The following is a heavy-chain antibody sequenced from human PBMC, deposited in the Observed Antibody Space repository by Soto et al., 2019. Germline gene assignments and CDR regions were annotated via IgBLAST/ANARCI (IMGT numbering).Heavy chain of an antibody. CDR3: TRARGYGDFDY. CDR1: GFTFGDYA. J-gene: IGHJ4*02. D-gene: IGHD4-17*01. CDR2: IRSKAYGGTT. Sequence: GGSLRLSCTASGFTFGDYAMSWFRLAPGKGLEWVGFIRSKAYGGTTEYAASVKGRFTISRDDSKSIAYLQMNSLKTEDTAVYYCTRARGYGDFDYWGQGTLVTVSS. V-gene: IGHV3-49*03.